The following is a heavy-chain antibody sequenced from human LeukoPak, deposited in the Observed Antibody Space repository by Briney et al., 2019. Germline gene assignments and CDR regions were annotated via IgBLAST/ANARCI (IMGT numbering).Heavy chain of an antibody. J-gene: IGHJ3*02. D-gene: IGHD2/OR15-2a*01. V-gene: IGHV3-66*01. CDR2: LYSDAST. CDR1: GFIVSTNY. Sequence: GGSLRLSCAASGFIVSTNYMNWVRQAPGKGLEWVSVLYSDASTYYADSVKGRFTISRDNSKNTLSLQMNSLRAEDTAVYYCARDRATGFSDALDIWGQGTMVIVSS. CDR3: ARDRATGFSDALDI.